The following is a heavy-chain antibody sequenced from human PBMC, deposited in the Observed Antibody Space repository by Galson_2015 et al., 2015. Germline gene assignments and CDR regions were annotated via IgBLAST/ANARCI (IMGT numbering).Heavy chain of an antibody. CDR1: GFTFSSYS. V-gene: IGHV3-48*02. J-gene: IGHJ4*02. Sequence: SLRLSCAASGFTFSSYSMSWVRQAHGKGRGWFSHIGRRRSTIYYADSVKGRFTISRDNAKNSLYLQMNSLRDEDTAVYYCAREPYCSGGSCYGFDYWGQGTLVTVSS. CDR3: AREPYCSGGSCYGFDY. CDR2: IGRRRSTI. D-gene: IGHD2-15*01.